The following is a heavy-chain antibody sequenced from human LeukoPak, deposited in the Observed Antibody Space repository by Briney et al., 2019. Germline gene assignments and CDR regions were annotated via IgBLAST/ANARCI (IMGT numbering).Heavy chain of an antibody. Sequence: PGGSLRLSCEASGFSFSSYSMSWVRQAPGKGLEWVSFISRDSNDIYHADSVRGRFTISRDNAKNSLYLQMSSLRADDTAVYYCARDLPATVDWGQGTQVTVSS. CDR1: GFSFSSYS. CDR3: ARDLPATVD. D-gene: IGHD1-26*01. J-gene: IGHJ4*02. CDR2: ISRDSNDI. V-gene: IGHV3-21*01.